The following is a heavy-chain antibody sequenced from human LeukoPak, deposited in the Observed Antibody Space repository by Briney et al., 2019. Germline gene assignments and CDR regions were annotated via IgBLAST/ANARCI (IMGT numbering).Heavy chain of an antibody. J-gene: IGHJ4*02. CDR2: IYKTGST. CDR3: ARDVLR. CDR1: GDSLTRGGYY. Sequence: SETLSLTCTVSGDSLTRGGYYGSSIRQRRGKGLEWIGYIYKTGSTYYNPSLKSRVTMSVDTSRNQFSLKLNSVTAANTAVYYCARDVLRWGRGTLVTVSS. V-gene: IGHV4-31*03.